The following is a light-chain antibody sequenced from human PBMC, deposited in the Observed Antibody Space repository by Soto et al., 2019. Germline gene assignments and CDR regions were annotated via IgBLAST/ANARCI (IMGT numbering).Light chain of an antibody. CDR2: EVS. V-gene: IGLV2-14*01. CDR1: SSDVGGYNY. CDR3: SSYTSSSSNYV. J-gene: IGLJ1*01. Sequence: SALTQPPSASGSPGQSVTIPCTGTSSDVGGYNYVSWYQQHPGKAPKLMIYEVSNRPSGVSNRFSGSKSGNTASLTISGLQAEDEADYYCSSYTSSSSNYVFGTGTKVTVL.